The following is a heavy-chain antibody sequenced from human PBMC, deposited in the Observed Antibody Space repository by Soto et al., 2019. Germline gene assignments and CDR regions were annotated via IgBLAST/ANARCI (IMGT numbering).Heavy chain of an antibody. CDR3: ARDLSTSGWFWFDP. Sequence: SETLSLTCAVYGGSFSGYYWTWIRQPPGTGLEWIGFMSYSGSTNYNSSLKGRITISLDTSRHQFSLKLSSVTAADTAIYYCARDLSTSGWFWFDPWGQGILVTVSS. CDR1: GGSFSGYY. D-gene: IGHD6-19*01. V-gene: IGHV4-59*01. CDR2: MSYSGST. J-gene: IGHJ5*02.